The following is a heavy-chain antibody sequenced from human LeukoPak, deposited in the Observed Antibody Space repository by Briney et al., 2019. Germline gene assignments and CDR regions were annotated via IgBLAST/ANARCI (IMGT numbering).Heavy chain of an antibody. CDR3: ATGTLGGWHYFDY. V-gene: IGHV3-48*01. D-gene: IGHD2-15*01. Sequence: GGSLRLSCAASGFAFSSYSMNWVRQAPGKGLEWVSYISSSSSTIYYADSVKGRFTISRDNAKNSLYLQMNSLRAEDTAVYYCATGTLGGWHYFDYWGQGTLVTVSS. J-gene: IGHJ4*02. CDR1: GFAFSSYS. CDR2: ISSSSSTI.